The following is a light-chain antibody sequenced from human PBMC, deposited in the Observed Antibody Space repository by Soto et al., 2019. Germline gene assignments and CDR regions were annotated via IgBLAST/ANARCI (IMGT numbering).Light chain of an antibody. J-gene: IGKJ2*01. Sequence: EIVMTQSPATLSVSPGERATLSCRASQSVSSNLAWYQQKPGQAPRLLIYGASTRATGIPARFSGSGSGTEFTLTISSLASEDFAVYYCQQYNNWPPMYTFGQGTKLEIK. V-gene: IGKV3-15*01. CDR2: GAS. CDR3: QQYNNWPPMYT. CDR1: QSVSSN.